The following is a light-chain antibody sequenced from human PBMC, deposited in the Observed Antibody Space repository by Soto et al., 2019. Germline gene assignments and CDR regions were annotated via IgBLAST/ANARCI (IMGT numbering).Light chain of an antibody. Sequence: SYELTQPPSVSVAPGDTARITCGGNNIGSKSVHWYQHKPGQAPVLVIYYDSDRPSGIPERFSGSNSGNTATLTISRVEAGDEADYYCQVWDSSSDHPVFGGGTKLTVL. CDR2: YDS. V-gene: IGLV3-21*04. CDR1: NIGSKS. J-gene: IGLJ3*02. CDR3: QVWDSSSDHPV.